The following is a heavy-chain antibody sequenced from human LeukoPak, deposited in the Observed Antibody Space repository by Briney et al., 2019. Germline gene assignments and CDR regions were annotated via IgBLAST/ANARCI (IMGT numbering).Heavy chain of an antibody. J-gene: IGHJ4*02. V-gene: IGHV3-23*01. CDR1: GFSFSVYA. D-gene: IGHD3-3*01. CDR3: AKGGQDFDFWRFDY. Sequence: GGSLRLSFAASGFSFSVYAMSWVRQAPGRGLEWVSSISGNSDRTYYANSVKGRFTISRENLRNTVHLEMRGLGAADTALYFCAKGGQDFDFWRFDYWGQGNLVIVSS. CDR2: ISGNSDRT.